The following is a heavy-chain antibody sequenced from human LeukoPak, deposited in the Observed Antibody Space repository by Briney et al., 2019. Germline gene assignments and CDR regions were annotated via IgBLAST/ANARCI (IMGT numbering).Heavy chain of an antibody. J-gene: IGHJ6*03. Sequence: ASVKVSCKASGYTFTSYDINWVRQAPGQGLEWMGWMNPNSGNTGYAQKFQGRVTMTRNTSISTAYMELSSLRSEDTAVYYCATLVVPAALTGYYYYMDVWGKGTTVTVSS. V-gene: IGHV1-8*01. CDR1: GYTFTSYD. CDR2: MNPNSGNT. D-gene: IGHD2-2*01. CDR3: ATLVVPAALTGYYYYMDV.